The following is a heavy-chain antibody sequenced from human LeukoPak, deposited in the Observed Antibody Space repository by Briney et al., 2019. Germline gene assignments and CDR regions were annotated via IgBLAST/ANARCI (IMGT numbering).Heavy chain of an antibody. CDR2: IRSKACGGTT. J-gene: IGHJ3*02. Sequence: GGSLRLSCTASGFTFGDYAMSWFRQAPGKGLEWVGFIRSKACGGTTEYAASVKGRFTISRDDSKSIAYLQMNSLKTEDTAVYYCTRHRLTLEEAWHAFDIWGQGTMVTVSS. V-gene: IGHV3-49*03. CDR1: GFTFGDYA. CDR3: TRHRLTLEEAWHAFDI. D-gene: IGHD3-16*01.